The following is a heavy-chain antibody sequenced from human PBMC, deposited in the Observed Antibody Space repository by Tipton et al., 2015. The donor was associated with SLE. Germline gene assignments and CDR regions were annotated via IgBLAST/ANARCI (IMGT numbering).Heavy chain of an antibody. V-gene: IGHV4-38-2*01. Sequence: TLSLTCAVSGYSISIDYYWGWIRQPPGKGLEWIGSIYHSGSTYYNPSLKSRVTILIDTSKNQFSLKLSSVTAADTAVYYCARHDTNYGRNWFDPWGQGTLVTVSS. J-gene: IGHJ5*02. CDR3: ARHDTNYGRNWFDP. CDR1: GYSISIDYY. D-gene: IGHD2-8*01. CDR2: IYHSGST.